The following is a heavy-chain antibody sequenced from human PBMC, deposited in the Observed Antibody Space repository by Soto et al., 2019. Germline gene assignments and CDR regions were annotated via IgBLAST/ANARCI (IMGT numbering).Heavy chain of an antibody. CDR3: TKTRSSWYTVHT. CDR2: ISGSGVST. J-gene: IGHJ4*02. Sequence: PGGSLRLSCAASGFTFSSYAMSWVRQAPGNGLEWVSAISGSGVSTYYADSVKGRFTISRHNSQHTLYLKMNSLRAEDTAVYYCTKTRSSWYTVHTWGQGPIVTVYS. CDR1: GFTFSSYA. V-gene: IGHV3-23*01. D-gene: IGHD6-13*01.